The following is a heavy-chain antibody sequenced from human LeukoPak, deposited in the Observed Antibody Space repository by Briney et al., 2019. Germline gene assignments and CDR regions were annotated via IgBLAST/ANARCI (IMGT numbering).Heavy chain of an antibody. Sequence: PSETLSLTCAVYGGSFSGYYWSWIRQPPGKXXEWIGEINHSGSTNYNPSLKSRVTISVDTSKNQFSLKLSSVTAADTAVYYCARGRLDWLLSYFDYWGQGTLVTVSS. V-gene: IGHV4-34*01. CDR2: INHSGST. CDR3: ARGRLDWLLSYFDY. D-gene: IGHD3/OR15-3a*01. CDR1: GGSFSGYY. J-gene: IGHJ4*02.